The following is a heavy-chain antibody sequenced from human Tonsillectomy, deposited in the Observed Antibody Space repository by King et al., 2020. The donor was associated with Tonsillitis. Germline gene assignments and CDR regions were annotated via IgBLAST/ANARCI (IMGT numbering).Heavy chain of an antibody. V-gene: IGHV1-69*01. D-gene: IGHD2-2*01. Sequence: QLVQSGAEVKKPGSSVKVSCKASGGTFSSYAISWVRQAPGQGLEWMGGIIPIFGTANYAQKFQGRVTITADESTSTAYMELSSLRSEDTAVYYCASPYCSSTSCAYYYYYGMDVWGQGTTVTVSS. CDR2: IIPIFGTA. CDR3: ASPYCSSTSCAYYYYYGMDV. J-gene: IGHJ6*02. CDR1: GGTFSSYA.